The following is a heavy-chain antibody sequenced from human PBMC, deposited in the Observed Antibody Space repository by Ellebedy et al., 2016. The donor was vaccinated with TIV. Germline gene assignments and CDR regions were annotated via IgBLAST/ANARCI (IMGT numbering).Heavy chain of an antibody. J-gene: IGHJ6*02. D-gene: IGHD3-10*01. V-gene: IGHV4-39*01. Sequence: SETLSLXXTVSGGSISSSSYYWGWIRQPPGKGLEWIGSIYYSGSTYYNPSLKSRVTISVDTFKNQFSLKLSSVTAADTAVYYCARHPPYYPGRYYGMDVWGQGTTVTVSS. CDR2: IYYSGST. CDR3: ARHPPYYPGRYYGMDV. CDR1: GGSISSSSYY.